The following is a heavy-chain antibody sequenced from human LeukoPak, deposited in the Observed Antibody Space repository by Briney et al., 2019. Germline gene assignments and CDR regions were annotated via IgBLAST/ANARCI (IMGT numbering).Heavy chain of an antibody. D-gene: IGHD3-16*01. Sequence: SETLSLTCTVSGGSINSDNWSWIRQPPGKGLEWIGYINYSGNTNSNPSLKSRVTISVDTSKNQFSLKLSSVTAADTAVYFCARHRPGERRFDPWGQGAPVTVSS. CDR2: INYSGNT. V-gene: IGHV4-59*08. J-gene: IGHJ5*02. CDR3: ARHRPGERRFDP. CDR1: GGSINSDN.